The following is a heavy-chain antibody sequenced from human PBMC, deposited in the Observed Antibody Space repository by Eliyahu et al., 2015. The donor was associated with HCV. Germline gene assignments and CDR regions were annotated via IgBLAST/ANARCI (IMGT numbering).Heavy chain of an antibody. V-gene: IGHV4-34*01. D-gene: IGHD3-22*01. CDR1: GGSXSXYS. Sequence: QVQLQQWGAGLLKPSETLSXTCXXYGGSXSXYSWSWIRQPPGKGLXWIGEINHSGSTNXNPSXKSRVTISVDTSKNQFSLKLNSVTAADTAVYYCARKVGEEYYDTSGATDYWGQGTLVTVSS. J-gene: IGHJ4*02. CDR2: INHSGST. CDR3: ARKVGEEYYDTSGATDY.